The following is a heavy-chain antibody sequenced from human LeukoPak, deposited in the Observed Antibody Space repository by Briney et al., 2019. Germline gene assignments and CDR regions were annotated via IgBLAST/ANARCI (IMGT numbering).Heavy chain of an antibody. CDR3: ARAWSSSSSLDY. V-gene: IGHV3-21*01. J-gene: IGHJ4*02. CDR2: ISSSSSYI. Sequence: GRSLRLSCAASGFTFSSYSMNWVRQAPGKGLEWVSSISSSSSYIYYADSVKGRFTISRDNAKNSLYLQMNSLRAEDTAVYYCARAWSSSSSLDYWGQGTLVTVSS. CDR1: GFTFSSYS. D-gene: IGHD6-13*01.